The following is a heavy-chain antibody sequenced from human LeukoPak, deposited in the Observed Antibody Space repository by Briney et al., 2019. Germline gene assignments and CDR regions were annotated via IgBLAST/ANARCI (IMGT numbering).Heavy chain of an antibody. Sequence: SGPTLVNPTQTLTLTCTFSGFSLSTSGVGVGWIRQPPGKALEWLALIYWNDDKRYSPSLKSRLTITKDTSKNQVVLTMTNVDPVDTATYYCAHSIVAVTGTRYYFDYWGQGTLVTVSS. CDR3: AHSIVAVTGTRYYFDY. V-gene: IGHV2-5*01. J-gene: IGHJ4*02. CDR2: IYWNDDK. D-gene: IGHD6-19*01. CDR1: GFSLSTSGVG.